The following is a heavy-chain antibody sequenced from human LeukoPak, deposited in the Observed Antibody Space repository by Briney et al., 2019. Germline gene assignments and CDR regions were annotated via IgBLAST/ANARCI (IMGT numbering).Heavy chain of an antibody. V-gene: IGHV4-34*01. CDR3: ARGVIVLMVYATYFDY. Sequence: PSETLSLTRAVYGGSFSGYYWSWIRQPPGKGLEWIGEINHSGSTNYNPSLKSRVTISVDTSKNQFSLKLSSVTAADTAVYYCARGVIVLMVYATYFDYWGQGTLVTVSS. J-gene: IGHJ4*02. CDR2: INHSGST. D-gene: IGHD2-8*01. CDR1: GGSFSGYY.